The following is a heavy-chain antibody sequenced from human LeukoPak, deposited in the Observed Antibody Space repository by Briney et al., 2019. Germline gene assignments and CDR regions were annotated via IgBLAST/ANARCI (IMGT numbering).Heavy chain of an antibody. V-gene: IGHV1-69*06. J-gene: IGHJ5*02. CDR2: TIPIFGTA. CDR1: GGTFSSYA. D-gene: IGHD1-26*01. Sequence: SVKVSCKASGGTFSSYAISWVRQAPGQGLEWMGGTIPIFGTANYAQKFQGRVTITADKSTSTAYMELSSLRSEDTAVYYCARGGDYYIHNNWFDPWGQGTLVTVSS. CDR3: ARGGDYYIHNNWFDP.